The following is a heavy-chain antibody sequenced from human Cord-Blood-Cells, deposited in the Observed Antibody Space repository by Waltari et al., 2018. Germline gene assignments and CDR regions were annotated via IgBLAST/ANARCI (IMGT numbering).Heavy chain of an antibody. CDR2: IIPIFGTA. CDR1: GGTFSSYA. J-gene: IGHJ3*02. CDR3: ARITGDSNVENAFDI. V-gene: IGHV1-69*01. Sequence: QVQLVRSGAEVKKPGSSVKVSCKAAGGTFSSYAISWLRQAPGQGLEWMGGIIPIFGTANYAQKFQGRVTITADESTSTAYMELSSLRSEDTAVYYCARITGDSNVENAFDIWGQGTMVTVSS. D-gene: IGHD7-27*01.